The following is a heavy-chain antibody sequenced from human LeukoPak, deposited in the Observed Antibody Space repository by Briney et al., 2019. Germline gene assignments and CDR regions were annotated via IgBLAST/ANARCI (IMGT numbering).Heavy chain of an antibody. D-gene: IGHD5-12*01. CDR3: AKSDYDSYHFDY. Sequence: PGGSLRLSCAASGFTFSSYAMGWVRQAPGKGLEWVSSVSASGGGTFYADSVKGRFTVSRDTSTNTLYLQMNRLRAEDTAIYYCAKSDYDSYHFDYWGQGTLVTVSS. V-gene: IGHV3-23*01. CDR2: VSASGGGT. CDR1: GFTFSSYA. J-gene: IGHJ4*02.